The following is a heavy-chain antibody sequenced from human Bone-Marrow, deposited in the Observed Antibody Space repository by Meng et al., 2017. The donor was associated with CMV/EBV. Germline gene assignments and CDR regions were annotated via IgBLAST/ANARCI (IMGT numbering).Heavy chain of an antibody. CDR1: GFTFSNYW. V-gene: IGHV3-7*03. J-gene: IGHJ4*02. Sequence: GGSLRLSCAASGFTFSNYWMTWVRLRPGKGLEYVANIRYDGHKEYYVDSVRGRFTISRDNAKNSLYLQMNSLRVEDTGLYYCARDINGERRPIYWGQGTLVTVSS. CDR2: IRYDGHKE. D-gene: IGHD2-8*01. CDR3: ARDINGERRPIY.